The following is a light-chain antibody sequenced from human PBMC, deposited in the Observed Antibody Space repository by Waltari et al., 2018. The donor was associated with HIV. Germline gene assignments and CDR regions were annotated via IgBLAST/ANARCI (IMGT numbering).Light chain of an antibody. Sequence: EIVLTQSPATLSLSPGERATLSCRASQSVSSYLAWHQQKPGQAPRLLIYGASSRATGIPARFSGSGSGTDFTLTISSLEPGDFGVYYCHQRSNWPITFGQGTRLEIK. CDR1: QSVSSY. CDR3: HQRSNWPIT. V-gene: IGKV3-11*01. CDR2: GAS. J-gene: IGKJ5*01.